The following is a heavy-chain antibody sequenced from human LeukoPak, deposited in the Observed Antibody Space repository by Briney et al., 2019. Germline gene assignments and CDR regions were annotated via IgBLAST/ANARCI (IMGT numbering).Heavy chain of an antibody. CDR1: GFTVSTNY. D-gene: IGHD6-19*01. J-gene: IGHJ4*02. Sequence: GGSLRLSCAVSGFTVSTNYMSWVRQAPGKGLEWVSVIYSGGSTYYVDSVKGRFTISRDNSKNTLYLQMNSLKAEDTAVYYCVREGYSSGWFRNWGQGTLVSVSS. CDR3: VREGYSSGWFRN. V-gene: IGHV3-53*01. CDR2: IYSGGST.